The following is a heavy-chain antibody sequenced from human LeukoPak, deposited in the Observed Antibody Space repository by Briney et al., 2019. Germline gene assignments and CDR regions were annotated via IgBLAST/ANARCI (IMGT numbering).Heavy chain of an antibody. J-gene: IGHJ4*02. Sequence: AGGSLRLSCAASGFTFSSYAMSWVRQAPGRGLEWVSAISGSGGSTYYADSVKGRFTISRDNSKNTLYLQMNSLRAEDTAVYYCAKEGQYQLLYFDYWGQGTLVTVSS. CDR1: GFTFSSYA. D-gene: IGHD2-2*01. CDR3: AKEGQYQLLYFDY. CDR2: ISGSGGST. V-gene: IGHV3-23*01.